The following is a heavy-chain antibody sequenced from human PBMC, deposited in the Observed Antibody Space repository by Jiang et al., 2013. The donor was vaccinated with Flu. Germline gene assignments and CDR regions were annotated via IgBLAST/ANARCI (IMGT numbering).Heavy chain of an antibody. Sequence: GSGLVKPSETLSLTCDVSGGSISNYHWNWIRQPAGKGLEWIGRVVDSENINYSPSLRSRVTMSVDTSKNQFSLILTSVTAADTAVYYCASSRLRAGSVDFWGQGTLVIVSS. J-gene: IGHJ4*02. CDR3: ASSRLRAGSVDF. V-gene: IGHV4-4*07. CDR2: VVDSENI. D-gene: IGHD6-13*01. CDR1: GGSISNYH.